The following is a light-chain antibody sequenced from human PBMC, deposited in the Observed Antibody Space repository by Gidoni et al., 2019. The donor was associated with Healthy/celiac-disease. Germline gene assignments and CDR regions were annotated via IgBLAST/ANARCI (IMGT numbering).Light chain of an antibody. V-gene: IGKV3-11*01. J-gene: IGKJ1*01. Sequence: EIVLPQSLATLSLSPGERATLSCRASQSVSSYLAWYQQKPGQAPRLLIYDASNRATGIPARFSGSGSGTDFTLTISSLEPEDFAVYYCQQRSNWPPTWTFGQGTKVEIK. CDR2: DAS. CDR3: QQRSNWPPTWT. CDR1: QSVSSY.